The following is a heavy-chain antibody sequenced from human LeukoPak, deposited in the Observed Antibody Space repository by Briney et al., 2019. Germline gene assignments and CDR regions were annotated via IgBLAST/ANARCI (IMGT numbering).Heavy chain of an antibody. CDR2: IYDSETT. CDR1: GGSISSRSSF. D-gene: IGHD6-19*01. Sequence: PSETLPLTCTVSGGSISSRSSFWGWIRQPPGKGLDWIGSIYDSETTSYNPPLKSRVTISVDTSKNQFSLKLSSVTAADTAVYYCARHTSVAGPFDYWGQGTLVTVSS. J-gene: IGHJ4*02. CDR3: ARHTSVAGPFDY. V-gene: IGHV4-39*01.